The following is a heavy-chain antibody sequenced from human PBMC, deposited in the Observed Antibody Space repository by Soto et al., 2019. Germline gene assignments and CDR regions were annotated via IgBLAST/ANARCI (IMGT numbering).Heavy chain of an antibody. V-gene: IGHV4-31*03. D-gene: IGHD1-26*01. CDR3: ARDGSSAIEHNWFDP. CDR2: IYYSGST. Sequence: QVQLQESGPGLVKPSQTLSLTCTVSGGSISSGGYYWSWIRQHPGKGLEWIGYIYYSGSTYYNPSLKSRVTLAVDTSKNQFSLKLSSVTAADTAVYYCARDGSSAIEHNWFDPWGQGTLVTVSS. CDR1: GGSISSGGYY. J-gene: IGHJ5*02.